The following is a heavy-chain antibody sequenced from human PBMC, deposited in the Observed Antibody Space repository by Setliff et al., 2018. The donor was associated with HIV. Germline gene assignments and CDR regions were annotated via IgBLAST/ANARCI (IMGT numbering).Heavy chain of an antibody. Sequence: GESLKISCKALDYTFTTYWIAWVRQMPGEGLEWMGIIYLDDSDIRYNPSFQNQITISADKSIATAYLQLNNLKASDTATYYCARRDGRSMNAFQIWGPGTMVTVSS. D-gene: IGHD2-21*01. V-gene: IGHV5-51*01. CDR3: ARRDGRSMNAFQI. CDR1: DYTFTTYW. CDR2: IYLDDSDI. J-gene: IGHJ3*01.